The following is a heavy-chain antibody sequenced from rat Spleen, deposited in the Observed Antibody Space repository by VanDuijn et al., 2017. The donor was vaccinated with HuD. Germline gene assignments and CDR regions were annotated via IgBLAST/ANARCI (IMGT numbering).Heavy chain of an antibody. CDR1: GFSLTSYN. V-gene: IGHV2-45*01. CDR3: ARSYVYYGPGYFDY. Sequence: QVQLKESGPGLVQPSETLSLTCTVSGFSLTSYNVHWVRQPPGKGLEWMGVMWSGGSTDYNSALKSRLSISRDTSKNQVFLKMNSLQSEDTTTYYWARSYVYYGPGYFDYWGQGVMVTVSS. J-gene: IGHJ2*01. D-gene: IGHD1-6*01. CDR2: MWSGGST.